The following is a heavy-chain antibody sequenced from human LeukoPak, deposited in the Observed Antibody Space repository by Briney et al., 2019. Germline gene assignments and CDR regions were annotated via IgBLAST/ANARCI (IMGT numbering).Heavy chain of an antibody. CDR1: GFTFSSYG. V-gene: IGHV3-23*01. CDR3: ARGPIDGDYFDY. J-gene: IGHJ4*02. CDR2: ISGSGGST. D-gene: IGHD4-17*01. Sequence: GGSLRLSCAASGFTFSSYGMSWVRQAPGKGLEWVSAISGSGGSTYYADSVRGRFTISRDNSKNTLYLQMNSLRAEDTAVYYCARGPIDGDYFDYWGQGTLVTVSS.